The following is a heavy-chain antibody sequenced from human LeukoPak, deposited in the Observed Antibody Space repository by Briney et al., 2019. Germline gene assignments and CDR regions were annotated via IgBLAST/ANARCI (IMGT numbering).Heavy chain of an antibody. CDR3: ARDPGDYPNWFDP. CDR2: ISSSSSTI. CDR1: GFTFSSYS. V-gene: IGHV3-48*04. Sequence: SGGSLRLSCAASGFTFSSYSMNWVRQAPGKGLEWVSYISSSSSTIYYADSVKGRFTISRDNAKNSLYLQMNSLRAEDTAVYYCARDPGDYPNWFDPWGQGTLVTVSS. D-gene: IGHD7-27*01. J-gene: IGHJ5*02.